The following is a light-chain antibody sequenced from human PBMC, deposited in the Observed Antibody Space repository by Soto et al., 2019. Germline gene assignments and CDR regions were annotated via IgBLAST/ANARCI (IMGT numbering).Light chain of an antibody. CDR3: TSYTNTNTLI. CDR1: SRDVGGSNY. CDR2: EVT. J-gene: IGLJ2*01. V-gene: IGLV2-14*01. Sequence: QSVLIQPASVSGSPGQSITISCTGTSRDVGGSNYVSWYQHHPHRAPKLLIYEVTYRPSWASNRISGSKSGNTASLTISGLQAEDEADYYCTSYTNTNTLIFGGGTKLTVL.